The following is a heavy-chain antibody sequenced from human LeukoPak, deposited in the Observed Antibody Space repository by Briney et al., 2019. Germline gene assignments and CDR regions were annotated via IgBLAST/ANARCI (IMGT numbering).Heavy chain of an antibody. CDR1: SGAISTSHW. CDR3: ARHYGP. D-gene: IGHD3-16*01. J-gene: IGHJ5*02. Sequence: SETLSLTCTVSSGAISTSHWLSWVRQPPGKGLEWIGEIYGSGNTNYNPSLKSRVTMSVDKTRIHLSLKLHSVTAADTAVYYCARHYGPWGQGTLVTVSS. V-gene: IGHV4-4*02. CDR2: IYGSGNT.